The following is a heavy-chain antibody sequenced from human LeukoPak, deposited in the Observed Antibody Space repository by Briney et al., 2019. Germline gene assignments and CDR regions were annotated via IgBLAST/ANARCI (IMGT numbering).Heavy chain of an antibody. J-gene: IGHJ4*02. CDR3: TQRTSFDY. V-gene: IGHV3-23*01. Sequence: GGSLRLSCAASGFTFSNYAMSWVRQAPGKGLEWVAGISGTGGSTRYADSVKGRFTISRDNSKNTLYLQMNSLRAEDTAVYYCTQRTSFDYWGQGTLVTVSS. CDR1: GFTFSNYA. D-gene: IGHD3/OR15-3a*01. CDR2: ISGTGGST.